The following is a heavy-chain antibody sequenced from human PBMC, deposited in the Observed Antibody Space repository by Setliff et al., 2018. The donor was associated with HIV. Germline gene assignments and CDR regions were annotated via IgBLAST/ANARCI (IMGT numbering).Heavy chain of an antibody. CDR3: ARAQTSVSGSYYQYLQH. CDR2: LSGSGGST. D-gene: IGHD3-10*01. J-gene: IGHJ1*01. CDR1: ELTFSNYA. V-gene: IGHV3-23*01. Sequence: GGSLRLSCAASELTFSNYAMTWVRQAPGKGLEWVSSLSGSGGSTYYADSVKGRFTISRDNSKNTLYLRMNSLRAEDTAVYYCARAQTSVSGSYYQYLQHWGQGTLVTVSS.